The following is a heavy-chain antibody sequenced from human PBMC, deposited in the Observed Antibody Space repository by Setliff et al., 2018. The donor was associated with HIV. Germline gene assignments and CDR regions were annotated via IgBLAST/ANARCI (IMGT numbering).Heavy chain of an antibody. D-gene: IGHD3-3*01. J-gene: IGHJ4*02. CDR1: GVTSGDYY. Sequence: PSETLSLTCTFSGVTSGDYYWTWIRQHPVKGLEWIGYIYSSGTKYYNPSLKSRVTISVDTSKNQFSLKLSSVTAADTAVYYCARVCPPVRYNFWSGYYPKAGYFDYWGQGALVTVSS. V-gene: IGHV4-31*03. CDR2: IYSSGTK. CDR3: ARVCPPVRYNFWSGYYPKAGYFDY.